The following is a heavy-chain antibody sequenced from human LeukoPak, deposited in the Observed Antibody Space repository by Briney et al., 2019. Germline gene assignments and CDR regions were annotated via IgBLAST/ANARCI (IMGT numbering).Heavy chain of an antibody. V-gene: IGHV3-15*01. CDR3: TTDPDIVVVVAATYFDY. J-gene: IGHJ4*02. Sequence: GGSLRLSCAASGFTFSNAWMSWVRQAPGKGLEWVGRIKSKTDGGTTDYAAPVKGRFTISRDDSKNTLYLQMNSLKTEDTAVYYCTTDPDIVVVVAATYFDYWGQGTLVTVSS. D-gene: IGHD2-15*01. CDR2: IKSKTDGGTT. CDR1: GFTFSNAW.